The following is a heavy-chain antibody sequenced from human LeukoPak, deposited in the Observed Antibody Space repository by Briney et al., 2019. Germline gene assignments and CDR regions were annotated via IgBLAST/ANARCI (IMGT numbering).Heavy chain of an antibody. V-gene: IGHV4-59*01. J-gene: IGHJ4*02. CDR3: ARAIAVAGNFDY. CDR2: IYYSGST. CDR1: GGSISSYY. Sequence: PSETLSLTCTVSGGSISSYYWSWVRQPPGKGLEWIGYIYYSGSTNYNPSLKSRVTISVDTSKNQFSLKLSSETAADTAVYYCARAIAVAGNFDYWGQGTLVTVSS. D-gene: IGHD6-19*01.